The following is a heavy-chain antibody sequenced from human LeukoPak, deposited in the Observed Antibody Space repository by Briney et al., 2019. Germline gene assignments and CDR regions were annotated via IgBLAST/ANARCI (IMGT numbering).Heavy chain of an antibody. CDR1: GFTFSSYA. V-gene: IGHV3-33*08. CDR2: IWYDGSNK. D-gene: IGHD1-26*01. J-gene: IGHJ3*02. CDR3: ARSAVMGATSFPSALDI. Sequence: GRSLRLSCAASGFTFSSYAMHWVRQAPGKGLEWVAVIWYDGSNKYYADSVKGRFTISRDNSKNTLYLQMNSLRAEDTAVYNCARSAVMGATSFPSALDIWGQGTMVTVSS.